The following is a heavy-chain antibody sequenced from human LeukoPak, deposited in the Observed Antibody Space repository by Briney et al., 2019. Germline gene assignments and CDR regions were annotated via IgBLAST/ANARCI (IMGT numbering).Heavy chain of an antibody. CDR1: GYTFTSYD. D-gene: IGHD2/OR15-2a*01. V-gene: IGHV1-8*03. CDR3: ATSRPGNYFPNY. Sequence: GASVKVSCKASGYTFTSYDINWVRQATGQRLEWMGRMNPNSGNTGCAQKFQGRVTITRNTSISTAYMELSSLRSEDTAVYYCATSRPGNYFPNYWGQGTLVTVSS. CDR2: MNPNSGNT. J-gene: IGHJ4*02.